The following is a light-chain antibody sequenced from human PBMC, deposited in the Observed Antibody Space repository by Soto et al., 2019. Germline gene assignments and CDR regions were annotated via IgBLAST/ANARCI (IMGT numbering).Light chain of an antibody. CDR1: QSISSW. V-gene: IGKV1-5*03. CDR2: KAS. CDR3: QQYDTYWT. J-gene: IGKJ1*01. Sequence: DLQMTQSPSTLSASVGDRVTITCRASQSISSWLARYQQKPGKVPKLLIFKASNLESGVPSRFSGSGSGTEFTLTISSLQPDDSATYYCQQYDTYWTFGQGTKV.